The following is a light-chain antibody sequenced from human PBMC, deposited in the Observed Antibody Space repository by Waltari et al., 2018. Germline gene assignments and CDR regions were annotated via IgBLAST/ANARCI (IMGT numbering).Light chain of an antibody. Sequence: DIQMTQSPSTLSASIGDRVTITCRASQRFSKWLAWYQQKPGKAPKLLIHQASTLRSGVPSRFSGSESGTEFILTINSLQPDDFATYFCQQYNDYLYTFGQGTKLEIK. V-gene: IGKV1-5*03. CDR1: QRFSKW. J-gene: IGKJ2*01. CDR3: QQYNDYLYT. CDR2: QAS.